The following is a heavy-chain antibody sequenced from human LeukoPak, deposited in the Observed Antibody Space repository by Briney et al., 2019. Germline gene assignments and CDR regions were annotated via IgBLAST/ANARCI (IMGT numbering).Heavy chain of an antibody. CDR3: ARDSSSFYFDY. CDR1: GFTFSDYY. J-gene: IGHJ4*02. D-gene: IGHD6-13*01. Sequence: GGSLRLSCAASGFTFSDYYTSWIRQAPGKGLEWVSYISSSGSTIYYADSVKGRFTISRDNAKNSLYLQMNSLRAEDTAVYYCARDSSSFYFDYWGQGTLVTVSS. V-gene: IGHV3-11*01. CDR2: ISSSGSTI.